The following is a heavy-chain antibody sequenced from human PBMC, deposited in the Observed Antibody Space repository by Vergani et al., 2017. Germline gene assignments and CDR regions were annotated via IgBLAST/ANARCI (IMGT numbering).Heavy chain of an antibody. J-gene: IGHJ4*02. CDR1: GDSIISRSYY. CDR2: IYYSGST. V-gene: IGHV4-61*05. Sequence: QMQLQESGPGLVKASETLSLTCTVSGDSIISRSYYWGWIRQPPGKGLEWIGYIYYSGSTNYNPSLKSRVTISVDTSKNQFSLKLSSVTAADTAVYYCARVVXPLGVREGSEDFDYWGQGTLVTVSS. D-gene: IGHD3-16*01. CDR3: ARVVXPLGVREGSEDFDY.